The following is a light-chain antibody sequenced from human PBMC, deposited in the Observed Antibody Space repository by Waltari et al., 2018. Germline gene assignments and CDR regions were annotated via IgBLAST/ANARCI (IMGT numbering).Light chain of an antibody. CDR1: QSVSSSY. CDR3: QQCSDWLT. V-gene: IGKV3D-20*02. J-gene: IGKJ4*01. CDR2: GAS. Sequence: EIVLTQSPGTLSLSPGERATLSCRASQSVSSSYLAWYQQNPGQAPRLLIYGASSRATGIPDRFSGSGSGTDFTLTISRLEPEDFAVYYCQQCSDWLTFGGGTKVEIK.